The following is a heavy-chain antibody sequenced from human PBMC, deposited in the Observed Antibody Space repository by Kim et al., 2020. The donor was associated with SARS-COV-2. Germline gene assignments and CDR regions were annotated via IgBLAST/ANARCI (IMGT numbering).Heavy chain of an antibody. V-gene: IGHV1-8*01. CDR2: MNPNSGNT. D-gene: IGHD2-21*01. CDR3: ARSHLKSIVVVIAPRPYYYYMDV. J-gene: IGHJ6*03. Sequence: ASVKVSCKASGYTFTSYDINWVRQATGQGLEWMGWMNPNSGNTGYAQKFQGRVTMTRNTSISTAYMELSSLRSEDTAVYYCARSHLKSIVVVIAPRPYYYYMDVWRQGNKGTVSS. CDR1: GYTFTSYD.